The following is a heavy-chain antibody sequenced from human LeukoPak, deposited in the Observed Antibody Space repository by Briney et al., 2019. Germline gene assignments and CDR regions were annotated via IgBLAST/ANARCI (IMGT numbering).Heavy chain of an antibody. Sequence: SVKVSCKASGGTFSSYAISWVRQAPGQGLEWMGRIIPIFGTANYAQKFQGRVTITADKSTSTAYMELSSLRSEDTAVYYCARAVRRRGGYNDFDYWGQGTLVTVSS. CDR1: GGTFSSYA. D-gene: IGHD5-24*01. V-gene: IGHV1-69*06. J-gene: IGHJ4*02. CDR3: ARAVRRRGGYNDFDY. CDR2: IIPIFGTA.